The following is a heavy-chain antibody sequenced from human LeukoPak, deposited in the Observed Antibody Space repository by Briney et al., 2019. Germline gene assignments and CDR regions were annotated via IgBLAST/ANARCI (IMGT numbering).Heavy chain of an antibody. CDR1: GSSIGSSNW. J-gene: IGHJ4*02. CDR3: ATYFYGDYASYYFDF. V-gene: IGHV4-4*02. CDR2: IYHSGTT. Sequence: SETLSLTCAVSGSSIGSSNWWSWARQPPGKGLEWIGEIYHSGTTNYNPSLKSRVTMSVDKSKNQFSLKLSSVTAADTAIYYCATYFYGDYASYYFDFWGQGTLVTVSS. D-gene: IGHD4-17*01.